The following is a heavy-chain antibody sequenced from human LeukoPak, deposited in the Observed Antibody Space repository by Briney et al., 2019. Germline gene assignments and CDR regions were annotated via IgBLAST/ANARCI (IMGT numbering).Heavy chain of an antibody. Sequence: GGSLRLSCAASGFTFSSYGMHWVRQAPGKGLEWVAFIRYDGSNTYYADSVKGRFTISRDNSKNTLYLQMNSLRAEDTAVYYCAKDLHQARIAVAGSDYWGQGTLVTVSS. J-gene: IGHJ4*02. CDR2: IRYDGSNT. CDR3: AKDLHQARIAVAGSDY. CDR1: GFTFSSYG. D-gene: IGHD6-19*01. V-gene: IGHV3-30*02.